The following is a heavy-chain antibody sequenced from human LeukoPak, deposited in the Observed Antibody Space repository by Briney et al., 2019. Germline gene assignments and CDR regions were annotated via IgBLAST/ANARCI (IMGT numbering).Heavy chain of an antibody. V-gene: IGHV3-21*01. CDR3: ARGQLWQTGWFDP. D-gene: IGHD5-18*01. J-gene: IGHJ5*02. Sequence: GGSLRLSCAASGFTFSDYSMHWVRQAPGKGLEWLLCISSTSSYKYYAHSVRGRFTISRDNAKNSLFLQMNSLRAEDTAVYYCARGQLWQTGWFDPWGQGTLVTASS. CDR2: ISSTSSYK. CDR1: GFTFSDYS.